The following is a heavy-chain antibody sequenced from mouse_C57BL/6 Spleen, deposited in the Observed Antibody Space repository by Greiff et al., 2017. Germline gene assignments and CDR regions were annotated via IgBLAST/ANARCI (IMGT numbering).Heavy chain of an antibody. V-gene: IGHV1-81*01. J-gene: IGHJ4*01. CDR2: IYPRSGNT. D-gene: IGHD1-1*01. Sequence: QVQLKESGAELARPGASVKLSCKASGYTFTSYGISWVKQRTGQGLEWIGEIYPRSGNTYYNEKFKGKATLTADKSSSTAYMELRSLTSEDSAVYFCAREGVITAGYAMDYWGQGTSVTVSS. CDR1: GYTFTSYG. CDR3: AREGVITAGYAMDY.